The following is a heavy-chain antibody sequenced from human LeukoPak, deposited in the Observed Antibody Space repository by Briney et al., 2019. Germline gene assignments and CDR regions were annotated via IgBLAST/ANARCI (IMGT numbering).Heavy chain of an antibody. Sequence: SETLSLTCTVSGGSISSSSYYWSWIRQPAGKGLEWIGRVYTSGSTNYNPSLKSRVTMSIDTSKNQFSLNLSSVTAADTAVYYCAKSPSGRGGYNWFDPWGQGTLVTVSS. D-gene: IGHD3-16*01. CDR2: VYTSGST. V-gene: IGHV4-61*02. CDR3: AKSPSGRGGYNWFDP. CDR1: GGSISSSSYY. J-gene: IGHJ5*02.